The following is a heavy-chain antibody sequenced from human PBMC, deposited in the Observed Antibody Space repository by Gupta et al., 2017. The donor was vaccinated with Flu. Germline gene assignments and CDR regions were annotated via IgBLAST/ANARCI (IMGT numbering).Heavy chain of an antibody. Sequence: QVHLQESAPGLVKPSGTLSLTCAVSGGSISCSNWWSWVRQPPGKGLEWIGEIYHSGSTNYNPSLKSRVTRSVDKSKNQFSLKLSSVTAADTAVYYCARGYGDNGFDPWGQGTLVTVSS. CDR1: GGSISCSNW. CDR3: ARGYGDNGFDP. CDR2: IYHSGST. D-gene: IGHD4-17*01. V-gene: IGHV4-4*02. J-gene: IGHJ5*02.